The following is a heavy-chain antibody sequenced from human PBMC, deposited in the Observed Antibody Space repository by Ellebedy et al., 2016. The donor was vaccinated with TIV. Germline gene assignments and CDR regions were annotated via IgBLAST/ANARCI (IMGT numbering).Heavy chain of an antibody. CDR1: GFTFSSYG. Sequence: GGSLRLSXAASGFTFSSYGMHWVRQAPGKGLEWVAVIWYDGSNKYYADSVKGRFTISRDNSKNTLYLQMNSLRAEDTAVYYCARDKKGMEQWLVLGHWFDPWGQGTLVTVSS. CDR3: ARDKKGMEQWLVLGHWFDP. D-gene: IGHD6-19*01. CDR2: IWYDGSNK. J-gene: IGHJ5*02. V-gene: IGHV3-33*01.